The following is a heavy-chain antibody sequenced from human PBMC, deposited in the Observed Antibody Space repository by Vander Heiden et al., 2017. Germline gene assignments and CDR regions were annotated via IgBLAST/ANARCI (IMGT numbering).Heavy chain of an antibody. CDR3: ARDHDHAFDY. Sequence: EVQLIESGGGLVQHGGTMRLSCAASGFTFSSYSMNWVRQAPGKVLECVSYIGPSGSSVYADSVRGRFTISRDNAKNSLDLQMNSLRVEDTAVYYCARDHDHAFDYWGQGILVTVSS. CDR1: GFTFSSYS. V-gene: IGHV3-48*04. CDR2: IGPSGSSV. J-gene: IGHJ4*02.